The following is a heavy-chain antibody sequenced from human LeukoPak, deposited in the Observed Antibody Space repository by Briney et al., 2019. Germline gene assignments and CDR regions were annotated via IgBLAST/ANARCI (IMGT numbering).Heavy chain of an antibody. CDR2: INHSGST. J-gene: IGHJ5*02. D-gene: IGHD5-12*01. Sequence: SETLSLTSAVYGGSFSGYYWSWIRQPPGKGLEWIGEINHSGSTNYNPSLKSRVTISVDTSKNQFSLKLSSVTAADTAVYYCARGDLVDSGYDSYWFDPWGQGTLVTVSS. CDR1: GGSFSGYY. CDR3: ARGDLVDSGYDSYWFDP. V-gene: IGHV4-34*01.